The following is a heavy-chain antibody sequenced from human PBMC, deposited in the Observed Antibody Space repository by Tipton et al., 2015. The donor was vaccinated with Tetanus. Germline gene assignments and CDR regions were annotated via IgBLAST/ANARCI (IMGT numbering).Heavy chain of an antibody. D-gene: IGHD2-15*01. V-gene: IGHV3-30*04. CDR1: GFTFSSYV. CDR2: ISYDGTYK. J-gene: IGHJ4*02. Sequence: SLRLSCAASGFTFSSYVMHWVRQAPGKGLEWVALISYDGTYKNYTDSVKGRFTTSRDTAKAALYLQMNDLRTEDTALYYCVKDTSPVGADYWGQGILVTVSS. CDR3: VKDTSPVGADY.